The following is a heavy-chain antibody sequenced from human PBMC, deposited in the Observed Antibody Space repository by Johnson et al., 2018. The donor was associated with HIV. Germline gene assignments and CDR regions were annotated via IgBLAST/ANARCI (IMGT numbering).Heavy chain of an antibody. J-gene: IGHJ3*02. CDR1: GFTFSDYY. Sequence: VLLLESGGGVVQPGRSLRLSCVASGFTFSDYYMSWIRQAPGKGLEWVSYISSSGSTIYYADSVKGRFTISRDNSKNTLFLQMNSLRAEDTAIDYCAKDYDNVCGSYGGAFDIWGQGTMVTVSS. D-gene: IGHD3-16*01. V-gene: IGHV3-11*01. CDR2: ISSSGSTI. CDR3: AKDYDNVCGSYGGAFDI.